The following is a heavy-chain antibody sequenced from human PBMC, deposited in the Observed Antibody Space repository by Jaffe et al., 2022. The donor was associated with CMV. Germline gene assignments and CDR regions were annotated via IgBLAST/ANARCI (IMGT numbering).Heavy chain of an antibody. CDR2: VNPIGGGT. Sequence: QVQLVQSGAEVKMPGASVTVSCKASGYTFNTYYMHWVRQAPGHGLEWMGIVNPIGGGTVYAQKFQGRVTMTTDTSTSTVYMKLSSLRSEDTAIYYCARETMNYYNIPFDHWGQGTLVTVSS. CDR1: GYTFNTYY. CDR3: ARETMNYYNIPFDH. V-gene: IGHV1-46*02. J-gene: IGHJ4*02. D-gene: IGHD3-10*01.